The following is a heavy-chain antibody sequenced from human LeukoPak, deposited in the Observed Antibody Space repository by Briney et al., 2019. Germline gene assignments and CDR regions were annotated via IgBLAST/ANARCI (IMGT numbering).Heavy chain of an antibody. D-gene: IGHD2-21*01. CDR3: VRGDWYFEA. CDR1: GFNFSDSR. J-gene: IGHJ4*02. Sequence: AGSLTVSCATSGFNFSDSRMTWVRQAPGKGLQWVANINRDGTEKHFLDSVEGRFIISRDNAKKSLYLQMSSLRPQDTAVYFCVRGDWYFEAWGQGTLVTVSS. V-gene: IGHV3-7*04. CDR2: INRDGTEK.